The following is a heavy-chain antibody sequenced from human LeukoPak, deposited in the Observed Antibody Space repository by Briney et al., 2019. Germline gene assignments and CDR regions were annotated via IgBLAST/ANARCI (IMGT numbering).Heavy chain of an antibody. J-gene: IGHJ4*02. CDR2: INPSGGST. V-gene: IGHV1-46*01. Sequence: ASVKVSCKASGYTFTSYYMHWVRQAPGQGLEWVGIINPSGGSTSYAQKFQGRVTMTRDTSTSTVYMELSSLRSEDTAVYSCERGVDCSSTSCYYYFDYWGQGTLVTVSS. D-gene: IGHD2-2*01. CDR3: ERGVDCSSTSCYYYFDY. CDR1: GYTFTSYY.